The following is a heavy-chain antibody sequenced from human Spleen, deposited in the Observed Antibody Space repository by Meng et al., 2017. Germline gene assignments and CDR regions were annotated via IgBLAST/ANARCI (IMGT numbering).Heavy chain of an antibody. D-gene: IGHD6-13*01. CDR1: GGSFSGSS. Sequence: QGQCRRGGSGLLQPSETLPLTCAFFGGSFSGSSWRWSRQPPGKGLEWIGEINHSGSTNYNPSLKSRVTISVDTSKNQFSLKLSSVTAADTAVYYCARSIAAVPFDYWGQGTLVTVSS. CDR3: ARSIAAVPFDY. V-gene: IGHV4-34*01. J-gene: IGHJ4*02. CDR2: INHSGST.